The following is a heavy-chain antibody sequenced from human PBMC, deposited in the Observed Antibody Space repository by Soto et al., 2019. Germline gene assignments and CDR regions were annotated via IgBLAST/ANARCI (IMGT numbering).Heavy chain of an antibody. CDR1: GGTFSSYT. CDR3: ARAPYDIVTCYYRGIDY. J-gene: IGHJ4*02. D-gene: IGHD3-9*01. V-gene: IGHV1-69*02. Sequence: QVQLVQSGAEVKKPGSSVKVSCKASGGTFSSYTISWVRQAPGQGLEWMGRIIPILGIANYAQKFQGRVTITADKSTSTAYMELSSLRSEDTAVYYCARAPYDIVTCYYRGIDYWGQGTLVTVSS. CDR2: IIPILGIA.